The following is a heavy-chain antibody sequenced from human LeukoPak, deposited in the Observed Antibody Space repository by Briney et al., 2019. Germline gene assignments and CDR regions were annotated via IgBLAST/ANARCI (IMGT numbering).Heavy chain of an antibody. CDR3: AKGRSYSYTAHPFDY. CDR1: GFSFDDYA. Sequence: GGSLRLSCAASGFSFDDYAMHWVRQAPGKGLEWVSGISWNSGGIGYVDSVKGRFTISRDSAKSSLYLQMNSRRAEDMAVYYCAKGRSYSYTAHPFDYWGQGTLVTVSS. D-gene: IGHD1-26*01. V-gene: IGHV3-9*03. J-gene: IGHJ4*02. CDR2: ISWNSGGI.